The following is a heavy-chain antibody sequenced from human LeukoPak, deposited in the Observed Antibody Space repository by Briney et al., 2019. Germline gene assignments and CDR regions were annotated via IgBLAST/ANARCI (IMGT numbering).Heavy chain of an antibody. CDR2: INDSGSST. Sequence: GGSLRLSCAASGFTFSKYAMTWVRQAPGKGLEWVSGINDSGSSTYYADSVKGRLTISRDNAKNTVYLQMNNLRVEDTAVYYCTKGLYGSGSSPDFWGQGTLVTVSS. CDR3: TKGLYGSGSSPDF. CDR1: GFTFSKYA. D-gene: IGHD3-10*01. V-gene: IGHV3-23*01. J-gene: IGHJ4*02.